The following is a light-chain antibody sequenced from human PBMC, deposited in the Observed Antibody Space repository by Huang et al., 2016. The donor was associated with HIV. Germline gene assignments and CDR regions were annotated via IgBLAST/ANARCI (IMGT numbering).Light chain of an antibody. CDR2: GGS. Sequence: EIVMTQSPGTLSASPGERDTLSCRASQTVSSNLAWYQQKPGQAPSLLLDGGSSSATGMPARCSGSGSGTDVTLTISSLQSEDFAVYYCQQYNNWPPYTFGQGTKLEIK. CDR1: QTVSSN. V-gene: IGKV3-15*01. J-gene: IGKJ2*01. CDR3: QQYNNWPPYT.